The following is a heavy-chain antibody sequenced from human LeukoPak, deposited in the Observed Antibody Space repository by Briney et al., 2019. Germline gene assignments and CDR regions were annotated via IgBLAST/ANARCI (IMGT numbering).Heavy chain of an antibody. J-gene: IGHJ3*02. V-gene: IGHV4-38-2*02. CDR2: IYHSGST. CDR3: ARHYRYSGSYYTRAFDI. D-gene: IGHD1-26*01. CDR1: GYSISSGYY. Sequence: SETLSLTCTVSGYSISSGYYWGWIRQPPGKGLEWIGSIYHSGSTYYNPSLKSRVTISVDTSKNQFSLKLSSVTAADTAVYYCARHYRYSGSYYTRAFDIWGQGTMVTVSS.